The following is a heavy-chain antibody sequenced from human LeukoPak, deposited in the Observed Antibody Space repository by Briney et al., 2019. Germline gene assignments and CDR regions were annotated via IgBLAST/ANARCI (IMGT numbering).Heavy chain of an antibody. CDR3: ARPSDYGDYVGYFDY. CDR2: VSHDGRTQ. CDR1: GFTFSNYA. D-gene: IGHD4-17*01. V-gene: IGHV3-30*03. Sequence: GGSLRLSCAASGFTFSNYAMHWVRQAPGKGLEWVAFVSHDGRTQYYVDSVKGRFTISRDNSKNTLYLQMNSLRAEDTAVYYCARPSDYGDYVGYFDYWGQGTLVTVSS. J-gene: IGHJ4*02.